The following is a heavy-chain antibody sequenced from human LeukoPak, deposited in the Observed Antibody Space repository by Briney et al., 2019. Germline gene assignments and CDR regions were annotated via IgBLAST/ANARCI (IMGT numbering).Heavy chain of an antibody. D-gene: IGHD6-13*01. CDR3: ARDGSNWDFDY. Sequence: GGSLRLSCAASGFTFSGYPMHWVRQAPGKGLEYLSGISANGGSTYYANSVKGRFTISRDNSKNTPYLQMGSLRPEDMAVYYCARDGSNWDFDYWGQGTLVTVSS. V-gene: IGHV3-64*01. J-gene: IGHJ4*02. CDR1: GFTFSGYP. CDR2: ISANGGST.